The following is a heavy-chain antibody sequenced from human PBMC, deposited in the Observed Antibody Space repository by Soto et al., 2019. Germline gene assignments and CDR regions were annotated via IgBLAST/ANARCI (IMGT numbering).Heavy chain of an antibody. J-gene: IGHJ5*02. CDR3: AKDXNHDFWSGYSGSGWFDP. CDR2: ITGSSGNV. CDR1: GFTFSSYS. D-gene: IGHD3-3*01. Sequence: VGSLRLSCVASGFTFSSYSMNWVRQAPGKGLEWVSSITGSSGNVHYADSVRGRFTISRDNTKNSLFLQMNSLRVEDSAVYYCAKDXNHDFWSGYSGSGWFDPWGQGTLVTVSS. V-gene: IGHV3-21*06.